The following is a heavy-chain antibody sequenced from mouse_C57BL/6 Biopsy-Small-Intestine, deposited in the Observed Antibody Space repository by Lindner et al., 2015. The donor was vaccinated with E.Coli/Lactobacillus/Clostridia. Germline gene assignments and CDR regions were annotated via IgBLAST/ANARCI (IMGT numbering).Heavy chain of an antibody. J-gene: IGHJ2*01. CDR1: VTHSLTTT. CDR2: ISPYNGLS. Sequence: LQESGPELVKPGAFSEDFLQGVLVTHSLTTTYTGVKQSHGIILDWIGFISPYNGLSSYNQKFKGKATLTVDKSSTTAYMELRSLTSEDSAVYFCAISEGSSGFFDYWGQGATLTVSS. D-gene: IGHD3-2*02. V-gene: IGHV1-31*01. CDR3: AISEGSSGFFDY.